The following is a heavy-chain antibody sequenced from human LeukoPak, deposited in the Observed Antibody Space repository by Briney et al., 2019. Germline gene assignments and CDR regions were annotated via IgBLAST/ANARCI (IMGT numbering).Heavy chain of an antibody. Sequence: SETLSLTCTVSGGSISSYYWSWLRQPPGKGLEWIGYIYYSGSTNYNPSLKSRVTMSVDTSKKQFSLKLSSVTAADTAVYYCARYSSSWSAYYYYYMDVWGKGTTVTVSS. V-gene: IGHV4-59*01. J-gene: IGHJ6*03. CDR3: ARYSSSWSAYYYYYMDV. CDR1: GGSISSYY. CDR2: IYYSGST. D-gene: IGHD6-13*01.